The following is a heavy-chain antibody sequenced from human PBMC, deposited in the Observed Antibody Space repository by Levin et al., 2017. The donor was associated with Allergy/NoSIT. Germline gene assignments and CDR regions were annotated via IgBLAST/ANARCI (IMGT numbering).Heavy chain of an antibody. CDR1: GFNFDDYA. Sequence: GGSLRLSCAASGFNFDDYAMNWVRQAPGKGLEWVSGISWRSGTIGYADSVKGRFIISRDNAKNSLYLQMNSLRAEDTALYYCVKGEVDGYSFGFDYWGQGTLVTVSS. D-gene: IGHD5-18*01. CDR2: ISWRSGTI. V-gene: IGHV3-9*01. CDR3: VKGEVDGYSFGFDY. J-gene: IGHJ4*02.